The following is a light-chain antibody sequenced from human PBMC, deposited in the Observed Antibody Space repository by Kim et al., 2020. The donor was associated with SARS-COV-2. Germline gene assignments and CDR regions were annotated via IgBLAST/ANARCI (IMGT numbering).Light chain of an antibody. V-gene: IGKV3D-15*01. CDR3: QHYDNWPPLFT. J-gene: IGKJ3*01. Sequence: EIVMTQSPVTLSVSPGERATLSCRASQSVSSNLGWYQQKPGQPPRLLIYGASIRATGTPDSFSGSGSGTEFSLTISSLQSEDFAVYYCQHYDNWPPLFTFGPGTKVDIK. CDR2: GAS. CDR1: QSVSSN.